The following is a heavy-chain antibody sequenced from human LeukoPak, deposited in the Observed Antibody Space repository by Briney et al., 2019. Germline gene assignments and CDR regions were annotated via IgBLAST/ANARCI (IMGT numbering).Heavy chain of an antibody. Sequence: PGRSLRLSCAASGFTFSSYAMHWVRQAPGKGLEWVAVISYDGSNKYYADSVKGRFTISRDNSKNTLYLQMNSMRAEDTAVYYCARDHGDDWGQGTLVTVSS. CDR1: GFTFSSYA. J-gene: IGHJ4*02. V-gene: IGHV3-30*01. CDR3: ARDHGDD. CDR2: ISYDGSNK.